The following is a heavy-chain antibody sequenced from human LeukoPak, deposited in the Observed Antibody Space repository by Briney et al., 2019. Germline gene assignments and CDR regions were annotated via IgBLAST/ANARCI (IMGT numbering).Heavy chain of an antibody. J-gene: IGHJ4*02. Sequence: GGSLRLSCAASGFTFSRYGMHWVRQAPGKGLEWVAVIWYDGSNKYYADSVKGRFTIYRDNSKSTVSLQMNSLRAEDTAVYFCARPYYYGSGSYYPLDYWGQGTLVTVSS. CDR3: ARPYYYGSGSYYPLDY. CDR2: IWYDGSNK. D-gene: IGHD3-10*01. CDR1: GFTFSRYG. V-gene: IGHV3-33*01.